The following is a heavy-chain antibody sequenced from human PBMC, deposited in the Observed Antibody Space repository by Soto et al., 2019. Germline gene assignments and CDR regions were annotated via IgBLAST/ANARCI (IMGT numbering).Heavy chain of an antibody. J-gene: IGHJ5*01. D-gene: IGHD2-15*01. Sequence: QLQLQESGSGLVKPSQTLSLTCVVSGGSMNSGDYSWSWIRQPPGKGLEWIGYIYRSGNTYYNLSLKSRVTISLDSSKNQFSLRLTSVTAADTTMYYCARYCSVGSCSYFDSWGQGTLVTVSS. V-gene: IGHV4-30-2*01. CDR2: IYRSGNT. CDR3: ARYCSVGSCSYFDS. CDR1: GGSMNSGDYS.